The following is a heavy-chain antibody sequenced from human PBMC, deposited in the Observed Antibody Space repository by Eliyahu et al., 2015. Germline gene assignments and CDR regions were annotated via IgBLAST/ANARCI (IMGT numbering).Heavy chain of an antibody. CDR2: LSYSGST. Sequence: QLQLQESGPGLVKPSETLSVTXXVSGGSXSRTNXXXDWIRQPPGKGLKWIGSLSYSGSTYYNPSLKSRVTIAVDTSKNQFSLKLSSVTAADTAVYYCVRHESSGWFNDAFDIWGQGTMVTVSP. D-gene: IGHD6-19*01. CDR3: VRHESSGWFNDAFDI. V-gene: IGHV4-39*01. J-gene: IGHJ3*02. CDR1: GGSXSRTNXX.